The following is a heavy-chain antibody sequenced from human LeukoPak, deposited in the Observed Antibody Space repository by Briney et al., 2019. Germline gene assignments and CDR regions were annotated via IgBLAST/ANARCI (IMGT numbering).Heavy chain of an antibody. Sequence: ASVKVSCKASGYTFTSYDINWVRQATGQGLEWMGWMNPNSGNTGYAQKFQGRVTMTRNTSISTAYMELSSLRSEDAAVYYCARAKRFSSGWYYFDYWGQGTLVTVSS. D-gene: IGHD6-19*01. CDR2: MNPNSGNT. V-gene: IGHV1-8*01. CDR3: ARAKRFSSGWYYFDY. J-gene: IGHJ4*02. CDR1: GYTFTSYD.